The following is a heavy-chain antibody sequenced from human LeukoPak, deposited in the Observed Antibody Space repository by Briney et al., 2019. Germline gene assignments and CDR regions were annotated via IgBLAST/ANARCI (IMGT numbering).Heavy chain of an antibody. J-gene: IGHJ5*02. Sequence: SETLSLTCTVSGYSISSGYYWGWIRQPPGKGLEWIGSIYHSGSTYYNPSLKSRVTISVDTSKNQFSLKLSSVTAADTAVYYCARESNYHGSGTGWFDPWGQGTLVTVSS. CDR1: GYSISSGYY. V-gene: IGHV4-38-2*02. CDR2: IYHSGST. CDR3: ARESNYHGSGTGWFDP. D-gene: IGHD3-10*01.